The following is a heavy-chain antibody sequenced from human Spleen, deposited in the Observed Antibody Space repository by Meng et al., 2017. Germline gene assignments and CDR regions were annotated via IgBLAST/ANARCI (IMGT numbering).Heavy chain of an antibody. D-gene: IGHD6-19*01. CDR3: TRTQQWRVGDFYYYGTDV. J-gene: IGHJ6*02. Sequence: ESLMISCAASGSTFSTYSMNWVRQAPGKGLEWVSYIDRSSSNIYYTDSVKGRFTITRDNAEKSLYLQMNSLRDEDTAVYYCTRTQQWRVGDFYYYGTDVWGQGTTVTVSS. CDR2: IDRSSSNI. V-gene: IGHV3-21*01. CDR1: GSTFSTYS.